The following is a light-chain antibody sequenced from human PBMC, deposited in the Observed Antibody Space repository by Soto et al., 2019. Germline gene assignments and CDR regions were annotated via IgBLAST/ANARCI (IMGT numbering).Light chain of an antibody. CDR3: QQYDTYWT. CDR1: QSVSSN. V-gene: IGKV3-15*01. J-gene: IGKJ1*01. CDR2: GAS. Sequence: EIVMTQSPATLSVSPGERATLSCRASQSVSSNLAWYQQRPGQAPRLLIYGASTRATGIPARFSGSGSGTEFTLTISNLQPDDFATYYCQQYDTYWTFGQGTKVDNK.